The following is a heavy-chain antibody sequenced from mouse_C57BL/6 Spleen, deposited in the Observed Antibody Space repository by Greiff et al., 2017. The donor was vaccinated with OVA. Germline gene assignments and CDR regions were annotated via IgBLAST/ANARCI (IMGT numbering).Heavy chain of an antibody. CDR1: GYTFTSYW. J-gene: IGHJ4*01. V-gene: IGHV1-53*01. D-gene: IGHD2-3*01. Sequence: QVQLQQSGTELVKPGASVKLSCKASGYTFTSYWMHWVKQRPGLGLEWIGNINPSNGGTNYNEKFKSKATLTVDKSSSTAYMQLSSLTSEDSAVYYCARRIYDGYYSYAMDYWGQGTSVTVSS. CDR2: INPSNGGT. CDR3: ARRIYDGYYSYAMDY.